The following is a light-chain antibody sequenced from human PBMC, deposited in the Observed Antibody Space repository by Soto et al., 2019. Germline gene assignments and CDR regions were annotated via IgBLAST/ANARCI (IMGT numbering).Light chain of an antibody. Sequence: DIQLSQSPSFLSASVGDRVTITCRASQVISNYLAWYQRKPGKAPKLLISTASILHSGVPSRFSGSGSGTEFTLTISSLQPEDFATYYCQQLTSYPITFGQGTRLEIK. V-gene: IGKV1-9*01. J-gene: IGKJ5*01. CDR3: QQLTSYPIT. CDR2: TAS. CDR1: QVISNY.